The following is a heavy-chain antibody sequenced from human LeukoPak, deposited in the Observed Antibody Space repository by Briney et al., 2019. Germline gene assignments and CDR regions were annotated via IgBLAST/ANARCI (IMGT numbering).Heavy chain of an antibody. CDR1: GYTFTNFW. D-gene: IGHD2-15*01. CDR3: ATVTWSPSPYYFDF. Sequence: PGESLTISCKDSGYTFTNFWIGWVRQVPGEGLQWMAIINPHDSDTRYSPSLEGHVTISADKSIRTTCLQWSSLRASDTAIYFCATVTWSPSPYYFDFWGQGTLVTVSS. V-gene: IGHV5-51*01. CDR2: INPHDSDT. J-gene: IGHJ4*02.